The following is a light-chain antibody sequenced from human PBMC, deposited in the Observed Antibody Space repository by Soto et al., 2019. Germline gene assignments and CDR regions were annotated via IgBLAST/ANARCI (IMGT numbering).Light chain of an antibody. CDR2: EVS. Sequence: QSVLTQPASVSGFLGQSITISCTGSSYDVGAYKYVSWYQQHPGKAPKLLIYEVSNRPSGVSDRFSGSKSGNMASLTISGLQTDDEADYYCSSYTSTSTLLGVFGGGTKLTVL. J-gene: IGLJ3*02. V-gene: IGLV2-14*01. CDR1: SYDVGAYKY. CDR3: SSYTSTSTLLGV.